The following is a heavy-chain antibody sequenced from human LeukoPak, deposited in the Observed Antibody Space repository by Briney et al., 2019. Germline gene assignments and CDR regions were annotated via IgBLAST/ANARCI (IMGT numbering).Heavy chain of an antibody. D-gene: IGHD1-26*01. V-gene: IGHV1-18*01. J-gene: IGHJ4*02. CDR3: ATLSGSYSLFDY. CDR2: ISAYNGNT. Sequence: ASVKVSCKASGYTFTSYGISWVRQAPGQGLEWMGWISAYNGNTNYAQKLQGRVTMTTDTSTSTAYMELRSLRSEDTAVYYCATLSGSYSLFDYWGQGTLVTVSS. CDR1: GYTFTSYG.